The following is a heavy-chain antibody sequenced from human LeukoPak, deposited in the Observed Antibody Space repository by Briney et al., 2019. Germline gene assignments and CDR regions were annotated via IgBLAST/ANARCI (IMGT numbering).Heavy chain of an antibody. CDR3: AREDITVAGSAAGSTRYYYYGMDV. D-gene: IGHD6-13*01. CDR1: GYTFTGYY. V-gene: IGHV1-2*02. J-gene: IGHJ6*02. CDR2: INPNSGGT. Sequence: ASVKVSCKASGYTFTGYYMHWVRQAPGQGLEWMGLINPNSGGTNYPQTFQGRVTMTRDTPISTAYMELSRLRSDDTAVYYCAREDITVAGSAAGSTRYYYYGMDVWGQGTTVTVSS.